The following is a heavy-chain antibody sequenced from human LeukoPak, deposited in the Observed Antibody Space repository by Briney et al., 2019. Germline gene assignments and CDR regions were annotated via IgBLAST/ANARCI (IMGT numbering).Heavy chain of an antibody. Sequence: PGGSLRLSCAASRFTFSSYSMNRVRQAPGKGLEWVSYISSSSGTIYYADSVKGRFTISRDNAKNSLYLQMNSLRDEDTAVYYCARDVRWLRFVFDYWGEGTLVTVSS. CDR2: ISSSSGTI. D-gene: IGHD5-12*01. CDR3: ARDVRWLRFVFDY. CDR1: RFTFSSYS. J-gene: IGHJ4*02. V-gene: IGHV3-48*02.